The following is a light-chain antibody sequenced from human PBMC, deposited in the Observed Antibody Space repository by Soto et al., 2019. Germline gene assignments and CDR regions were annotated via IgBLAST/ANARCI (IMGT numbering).Light chain of an antibody. CDR2: TAS. CDR3: QQLERYPST. Sequence: DIQMTQSPSSLSASVGDRVTITCRASLRIRNDLAWYQQKPGKAPKLLIYTASTLQSGVPSRFSGSGSGTDFTLTISSLQPEDFATYYCQQLERYPSTFGGGTKVDIK. V-gene: IGKV1-17*01. CDR1: LRIRND. J-gene: IGKJ4*01.